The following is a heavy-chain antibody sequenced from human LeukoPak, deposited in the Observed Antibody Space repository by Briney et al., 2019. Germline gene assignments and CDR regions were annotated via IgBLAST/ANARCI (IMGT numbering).Heavy chain of an antibody. V-gene: IGHV1-24*01. J-gene: IGHJ4*02. CDR1: GYTLTDLS. CDR3: ATEGEREPRAFEY. CDR2: FDPEDGET. Sequence: GASVKVSCKVSGYTLTDLSMHWVRQVPGKGLEWMGGFDPEDGETIYAQKFQDRFTMNEDTSADTAYMELSSLRSEDTGVYYCATEGEREPRAFEYWGQGTLVIVSS. D-gene: IGHD3-16*01.